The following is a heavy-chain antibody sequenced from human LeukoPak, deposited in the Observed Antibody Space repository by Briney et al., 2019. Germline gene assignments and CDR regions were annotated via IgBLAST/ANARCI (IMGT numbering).Heavy chain of an antibody. V-gene: IGHV4-61*08. CDR1: GGSVSSGGYY. D-gene: IGHD3-9*01. Sequence: SETLSLTCTVSGGSVSSGGYYWSWIRQPLGKGLEWIGYIYYSGSTNYNPSLKSRVTISKDMSKSQFSLKLSSVTAADTAVYYCARILTGSFDYWGQGTLVTVSS. CDR3: ARILTGSFDY. J-gene: IGHJ4*02. CDR2: IYYSGST.